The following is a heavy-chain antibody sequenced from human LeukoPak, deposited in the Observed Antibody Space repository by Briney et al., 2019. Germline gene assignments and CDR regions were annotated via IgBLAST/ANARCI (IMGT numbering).Heavy chain of an antibody. J-gene: IGHJ4*02. Sequence: SVKVSCRASGGTFSIYAFSWVRQAPGQGLEWMGRIIPIRGIANYAQKFQGRVTITADKSTSTAYVDLTSLRSEDTAVYYCARLLERSVTADTTLRDYWGQGTLVTVSS. D-gene: IGHD2-21*02. CDR1: GGTFSIYA. V-gene: IGHV1-69*04. CDR2: IIPIRGIA. CDR3: ARLLERSVTADTTLRDY.